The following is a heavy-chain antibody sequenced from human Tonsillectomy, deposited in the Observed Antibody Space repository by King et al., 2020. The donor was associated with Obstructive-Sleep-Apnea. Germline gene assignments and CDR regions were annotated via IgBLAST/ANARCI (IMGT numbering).Heavy chain of an antibody. J-gene: IGHJ5*02. CDR2: IDPSDSYT. CDR3: ARPPPLGIAAAGPGEPRMNWFDP. D-gene: IGHD6-13*01. Sequence: GQLVQSGAEVKKPGESLRISCKGSGYSFTSYWISWVRQMPGKGLEWMGRIDPSDSYTNYSPSFQGHVTISADKSISTAYLQWSSLKASDTAMYYCARPPPLGIAAAGPGEPRMNWFDPWGQGTLVTVSS. V-gene: IGHV5-10-1*03. CDR1: GYSFTSYW.